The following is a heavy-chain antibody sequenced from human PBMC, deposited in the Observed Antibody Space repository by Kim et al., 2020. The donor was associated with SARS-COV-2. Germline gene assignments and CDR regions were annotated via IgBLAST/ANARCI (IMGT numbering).Heavy chain of an antibody. D-gene: IGHD6-6*01. V-gene: IGHV1-8*01. CDR3: ARRVYSSSFNWFDP. Sequence: AQKFQGRVTMTRNTAISTAYMELSSLRSEDTAVYYCARRVYSSSFNWFDPWGQGTLVTVSS. J-gene: IGHJ5*02.